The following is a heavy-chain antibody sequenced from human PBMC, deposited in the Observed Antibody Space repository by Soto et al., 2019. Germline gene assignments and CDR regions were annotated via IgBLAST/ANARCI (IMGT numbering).Heavy chain of an antibody. J-gene: IGHJ4*02. CDR2: IVVGSGNT. Sequence: QMPLVQSGPEVKKPGTSVKVSCKASGFTFTSSAVQWVRQARGQRLEGIGWIVVGSGNTNSAQKVQERVTITRDMATSTAYMELSSLSSEDTAVYYCAAGRELVFDYWGQGTLVTVSS. D-gene: IGHD1-26*01. CDR3: AAGRELVFDY. V-gene: IGHV1-58*01. CDR1: GFTFTSSA.